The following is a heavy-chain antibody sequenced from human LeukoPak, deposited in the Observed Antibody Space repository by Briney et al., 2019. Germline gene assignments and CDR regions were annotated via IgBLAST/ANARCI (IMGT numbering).Heavy chain of an antibody. J-gene: IGHJ4*02. V-gene: IGHV3-30-3*01. CDR1: GYTFRSYA. CDR3: ARSDYYDSSPLDY. Sequence: SCKASGYTFRSYAMHWVRQAPGKGLEWVAVISYDGSNKYYADSVKGRFTISRDNSKNTLYLQMNSLRAEDTAVYYCARSDYYDSSPLDYWGQGTLVTVSS. D-gene: IGHD3-22*01. CDR2: ISYDGSNK.